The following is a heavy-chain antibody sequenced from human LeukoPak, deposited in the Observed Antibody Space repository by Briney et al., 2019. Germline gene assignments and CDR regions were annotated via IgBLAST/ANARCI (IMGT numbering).Heavy chain of an antibody. V-gene: IGHV1-18*01. CDR2: ISAYNGNT. J-gene: IGHJ4*02. CDR1: GYTFTSYG. Sequence: ASVKVSCKASGYTFTSYGISWVRQAPGQGLEWMGWISAYNGNTNYAQKLQGRVTMTTDTSTSTAYMELRSLRSEDTAVYYCARDQDYYDSSGFYYWGQGTLVTVSS. CDR3: ARDQDYYDSSGFYY. D-gene: IGHD3-22*01.